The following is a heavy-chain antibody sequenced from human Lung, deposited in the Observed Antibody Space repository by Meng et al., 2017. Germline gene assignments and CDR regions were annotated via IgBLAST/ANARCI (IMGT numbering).Heavy chain of an antibody. D-gene: IGHD3-10*01. Sequence: QVRLVQPGSELKKPGASVKVSCKASGYTFTSYAMNWVRQAPGQGLEWMGWINTNTGNPTYAQGFTGRFVFSLDTSVSTAYRQISSLKAEDTAVYYCASGWFGELFGYFDLWGRGTLVTVSS. CDR3: ASGWFGELFGYFDL. V-gene: IGHV7-4-1*02. CDR1: GYTFTSYA. J-gene: IGHJ2*01. CDR2: INTNTGNP.